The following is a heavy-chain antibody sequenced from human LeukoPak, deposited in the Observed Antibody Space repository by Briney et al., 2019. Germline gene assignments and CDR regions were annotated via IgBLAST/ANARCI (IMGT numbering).Heavy chain of an antibody. J-gene: IGHJ3*02. D-gene: IGHD2-15*01. CDR1: GFTFDDYA. CDR3: AKEGDRIFTSTDAFDI. V-gene: IGHV3-43*02. Sequence: PGGSLRLSCAASGFTFDDYAMHWVRQAPGKGLEGVALISGDGGSTYYADSVKGRFTISRDNSKNSLYLQMNSLRTEDTALYYCAKEGDRIFTSTDAFDIWGQGTMVTVSS. CDR2: ISGDGGST.